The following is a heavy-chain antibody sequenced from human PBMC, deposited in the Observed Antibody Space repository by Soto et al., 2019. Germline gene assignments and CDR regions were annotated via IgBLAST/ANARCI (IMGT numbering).Heavy chain of an antibody. CDR2: ISSSGGST. CDR1: GLSFGTYA. D-gene: IGHD1-20*01. J-gene: IGHJ4*02. Sequence: EVQLLESGGGLVQPGGSLRLSCAASGLSFGTYAMSWVRQAPGKGLEWVSAISSSGGSTFYADSVKGRFTISRDNSNNTLFLQMNSLRAEDTATYYCAKYNRGFPVGLFDYWGQGTPVTVSS. V-gene: IGHV3-23*01. CDR3: AKYNRGFPVGLFDY.